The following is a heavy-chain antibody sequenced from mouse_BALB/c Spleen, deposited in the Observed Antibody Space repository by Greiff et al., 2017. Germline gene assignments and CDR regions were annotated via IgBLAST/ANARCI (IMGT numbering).Heavy chain of an antibody. D-gene: IGHD2-14*01. CDR3: ARYSDRWRSMDY. CDR1: GYAFTNYL. V-gene: IGHV1-54*01. CDR2: INPGSGGT. Sequence: QVQLQQSGAELVRPGTSVKVSCKASGYAFTNYLIEWVKQRPGQGLEWIGVINPGSGGTNYNEKFKGKATLTADKSSSTAYMQLSSLTSDDSAVYFCARYSDRWRSMDYWGQGTSVTVSS. J-gene: IGHJ4*01.